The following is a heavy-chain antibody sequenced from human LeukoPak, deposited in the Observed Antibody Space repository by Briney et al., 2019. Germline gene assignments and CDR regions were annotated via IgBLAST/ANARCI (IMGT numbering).Heavy chain of an antibody. CDR3: ARQVVVMTAWFDP. V-gene: IGHV1-69*13. CDR1: GGTFSSYA. Sequence: SVKVSCKASGGTFSSYAISWVRQAPGQGLEWMGGIIPIFGTANYAQKFQGRVTITADESTSTAYMELSSLRSEDTAVYYRARQVVVMTAWFDPWGQGTLVTVSS. J-gene: IGHJ5*02. D-gene: IGHD3-22*01. CDR2: IIPIFGTA.